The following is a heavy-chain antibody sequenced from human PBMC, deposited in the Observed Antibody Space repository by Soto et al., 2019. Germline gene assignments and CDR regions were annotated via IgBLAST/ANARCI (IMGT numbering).Heavy chain of an antibody. J-gene: IGHJ6*03. CDR1: GFSFSTYA. CDR2: ISGSGGST. V-gene: IGHV3-23*01. CDR3: TKGRRGYNHYYMDV. Sequence: GGSLRLSCAVSGFSFSTYAMSWVRQAPGKGLEWVSGISGSGGSTYYADSVKGRFTISRDNSKNTLYLQMNSLRAEDTAVYYCTKGRRGYNHYYMDVWGQGTTVTVSS.